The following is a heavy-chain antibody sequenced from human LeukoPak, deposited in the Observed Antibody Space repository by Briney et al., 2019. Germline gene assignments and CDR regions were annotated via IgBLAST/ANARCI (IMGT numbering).Heavy chain of an antibody. V-gene: IGHV1-69*06. J-gene: IGHJ4*02. D-gene: IGHD3-22*01. CDR2: IIPIFGTA. CDR1: GGTFSSYA. Sequence: ASVKVSCKASGGTFSSYAISWVRQAPGQGLEWMGGIIPIFGTANYAQKFQGRVTITADKSTSTAYMELSSLRSEDTAVYYCVHPAYYDSSAYIYWGQGTLVTVSS. CDR3: VHPAYYDSSAYIY.